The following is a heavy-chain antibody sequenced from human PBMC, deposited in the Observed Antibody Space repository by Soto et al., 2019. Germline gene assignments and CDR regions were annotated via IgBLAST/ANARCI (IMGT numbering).Heavy chain of an antibody. CDR1: GFAFSSYA. J-gene: IGHJ4*02. CDR3: AEIGSVAAAGTFDY. Sequence: EVQRLESGGGLVQPGGSLRLSCAASGFAFSSYAMSWVRQAPWKGLQWVSTISGSGIDTYYADSVKGRFTISRDNSKNTLHLQMNSLRVEDTSIYHCAEIGSVAAAGTFDYWGQGPLVTVSS. CDR2: ISGSGIDT. D-gene: IGHD6-13*01. V-gene: IGHV3-23*01.